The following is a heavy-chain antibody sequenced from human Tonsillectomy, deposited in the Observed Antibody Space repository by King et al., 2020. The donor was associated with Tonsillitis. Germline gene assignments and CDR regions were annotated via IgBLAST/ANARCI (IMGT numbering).Heavy chain of an antibody. J-gene: IGHJ6*03. CDR3: ARTGGYTYSYYYMDV. CDR2: IYYSGST. CDR1: GGSMRSYY. V-gene: IGHV4-59*01. Sequence: VQLQESGPGLVKPSETLSLTCTVSGGSMRSYYWTWIRQPPGKGLEWIGYIYYSGSTNYNPSLKSRVPISVDTSKNQFSLKLTSVTAADTAVYYCARTGGYTYSYYYMDVWGKGTTVTVSS. D-gene: IGHD5-18*01.